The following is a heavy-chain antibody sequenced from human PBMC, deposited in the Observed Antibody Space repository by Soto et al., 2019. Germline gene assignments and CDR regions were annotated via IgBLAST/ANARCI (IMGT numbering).Heavy chain of an antibody. CDR3: ARDRAPYFYDSSGYYDRMDV. CDR1: GGTFSSYA. CDR2: IIPIFGTA. Sequence: GASVKVSCKASGGTFSSYAISWVRQAPGQGLEWMGGIIPIFGTANYAQKFQGRVTITADESTSTAYMELSSLRSEDTAVYYCARDRAPYFYDSSGYYDRMDVWGQRTTVTVSS. D-gene: IGHD3-22*01. V-gene: IGHV1-69*13. J-gene: IGHJ6*02.